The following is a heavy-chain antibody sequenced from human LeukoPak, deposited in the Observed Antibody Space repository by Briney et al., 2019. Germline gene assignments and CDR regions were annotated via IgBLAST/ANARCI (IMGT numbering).Heavy chain of an antibody. Sequence: GGSLRLSCAGSGFTFGGYGMHWVRQTPGKGLEWVAVIAYDGSRAFYADSVKGQFTISRDNYKNTMSVQMDDLIAEDTAVYYCTRYNNDHFDYWGQGTLVTVSS. CDR3: TRYNNDHFDY. J-gene: IGHJ4*02. V-gene: IGHV3-33*01. CDR2: IAYDGSRA. CDR1: GFTFGGYG. D-gene: IGHD1-14*01.